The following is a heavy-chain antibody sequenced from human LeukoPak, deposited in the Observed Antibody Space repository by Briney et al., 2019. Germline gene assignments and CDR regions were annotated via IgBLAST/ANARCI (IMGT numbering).Heavy chain of an antibody. D-gene: IGHD3-22*01. CDR1: GGSFSGYY. J-gene: IGHJ5*02. Sequence: SETLSLTCAVYGGSFSGYYWSWIRQPPGKGLEWIGEINHSGSTNYNPSLKSRVTISVDTSKNQFSLKLSSVTAADTAVYYCAMYYYDSSGLGWFDPWGQGTLVTVSS. CDR2: INHSGST. V-gene: IGHV4-34*01. CDR3: AMYYYDSSGLGWFDP.